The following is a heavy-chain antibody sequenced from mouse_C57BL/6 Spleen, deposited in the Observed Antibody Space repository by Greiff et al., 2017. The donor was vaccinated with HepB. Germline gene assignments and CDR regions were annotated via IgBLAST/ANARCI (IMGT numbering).Heavy chain of an antibody. CDR2: ISSGGSYT. CDR3: ARHSLYYGKDYFDY. Sequence: EVKLMESGGDLVKPGGSLKLSCAASGFTFSSYGMSWVRQTPDKRLEWVATISSGGSYTYYPDSVKGRFTISRDNAKNTLYLQMSSLKSEDTAMYYCARHSLYYGKDYFDYWGQGTTLTVSS. D-gene: IGHD2-1*01. CDR1: GFTFSSYG. V-gene: IGHV5-6*01. J-gene: IGHJ2*01.